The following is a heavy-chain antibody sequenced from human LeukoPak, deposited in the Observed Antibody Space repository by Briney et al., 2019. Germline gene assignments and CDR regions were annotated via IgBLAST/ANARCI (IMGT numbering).Heavy chain of an antibody. J-gene: IGHJ4*02. CDR1: GFSFRDYY. D-gene: IGHD4-17*01. Sequence: GGSLRLSCAAFGFSFRDYYMSWIRQAPGKGLEWLSYISTSSRCIKYADSVTGRFSISRVNGDDSLYLQMNNLRVEDTAIYFCARHYGDSSSFDYWGQGTLVTVSS. CDR2: ISTSSRCI. V-gene: IGHV3-11*03. CDR3: ARHYGDSSSFDY.